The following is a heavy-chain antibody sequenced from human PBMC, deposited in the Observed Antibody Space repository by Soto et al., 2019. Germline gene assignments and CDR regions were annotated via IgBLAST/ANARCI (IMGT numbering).Heavy chain of an antibody. CDR2: ISSSGDTI. V-gene: IGHV3-48*02. CDR3: VRMGLLVG. CDR1: GFTFSSYS. Sequence: GGSLRLSCAASGFTFSSYSMDWVRQAPGKGLEWVSYISSSGDTIYYADSVKGRFTISRDNAQNSLYLQMNSLRDEDTAVYYCVRMGLLVGWGQGTLVTVSS. J-gene: IGHJ4*02. D-gene: IGHD2-21*01.